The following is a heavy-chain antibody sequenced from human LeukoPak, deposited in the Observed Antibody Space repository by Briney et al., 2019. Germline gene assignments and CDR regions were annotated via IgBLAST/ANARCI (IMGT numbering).Heavy chain of an antibody. CDR1: GFTFSDHY. CDR2: TRNKANSYTT. V-gene: IGHV3-72*01. J-gene: IGHJ4*02. Sequence: PGGSLRLSCAASGFTFSDHYMDWVRQAPGKGLEWVGRTRNKANSYTTEYAASVKGRFTIPRDDSKNSLYLQMNSLKTEDTAVYYCARAYDSSGYYYFFDYWGQGILVTVSS. D-gene: IGHD3-22*01. CDR3: ARAYDSSGYYYFFDY.